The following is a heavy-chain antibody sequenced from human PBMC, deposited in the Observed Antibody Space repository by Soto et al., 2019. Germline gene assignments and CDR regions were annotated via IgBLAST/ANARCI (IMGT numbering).Heavy chain of an antibody. J-gene: IGHJ4*02. D-gene: IGHD3-10*01. CDR1: GGSISSGGYS. V-gene: IGHV4-30-2*01. Sequence: QLQLQESGSGLVKPSQTLSLTCAVSGGSISSGGYSWSWIRQPPGKGLEWIGYLYHSGSTYYNPSLKSRVTISVDKSKNQFSLRLSSVTAADTAVYYCASGPGESWFGESGLILWGQGTLVTVSS. CDR2: LYHSGST. CDR3: ASGPGESWFGESGLIL.